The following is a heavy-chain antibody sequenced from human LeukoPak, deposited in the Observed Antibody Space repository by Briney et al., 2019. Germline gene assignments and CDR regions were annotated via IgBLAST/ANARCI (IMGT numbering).Heavy chain of an antibody. D-gene: IGHD5-12*01. CDR3: VKGDYSGYTFPAFDY. CDR1: GFTFSYYA. CDR2: ITSSGGST. Sequence: PGGSLRLSCSASGFTFSYYAMHWVRQAPGKGLEYVSGITSSGGSTYYTDSVKGRFTISRDKSNNTLYLQMSSLRAEDTAVYYCVKGDYSGYTFPAFDYWGQGTLVSVSS. J-gene: IGHJ4*02. V-gene: IGHV3-64D*06.